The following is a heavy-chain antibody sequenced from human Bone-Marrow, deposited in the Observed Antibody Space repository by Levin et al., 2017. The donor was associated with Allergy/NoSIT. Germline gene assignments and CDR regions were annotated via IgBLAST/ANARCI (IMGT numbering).Heavy chain of an antibody. CDR3: ARDTGGWYFDR. CDR1: GSSTSLFY. V-gene: IGHV4-59*01. CDR2: AYHSGSY. D-gene: IGHD3-16*01. J-gene: IGHJ5*02. Sequence: SETLSLTCTVSGSSTSLFYWNWIRQTPGKGLEWIGYAYHSGSYKYNPSLKSRVIMSLDTSKNQFSLFLTSVTAADTAVYYCARDTGGWYFDRWGQGTLVTVSS.